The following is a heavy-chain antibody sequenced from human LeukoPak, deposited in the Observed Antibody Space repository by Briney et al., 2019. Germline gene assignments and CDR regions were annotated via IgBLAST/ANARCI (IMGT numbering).Heavy chain of an antibody. D-gene: IGHD1-26*01. CDR3: ARGKGEQSGSYYYYYGMDV. CDR2: INPSGGST. V-gene: IGHV1-46*01. J-gene: IGHJ6*02. Sequence: ASVKVSCKASGYTFTSYYMHWVRQAPGQGLEWMGIINPSGGSTSYAQKFRGRVTMTRDTSTSTVYMELSSLRSEDTAVYYCARGKGEQSGSYYYYYGMDVWGQGTTVTVSS. CDR1: GYTFTSYY.